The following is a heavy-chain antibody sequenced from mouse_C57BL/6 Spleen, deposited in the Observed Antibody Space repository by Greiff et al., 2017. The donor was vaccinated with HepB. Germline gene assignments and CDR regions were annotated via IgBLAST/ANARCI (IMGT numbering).Heavy chain of an antibody. D-gene: IGHD1-1*01. CDR3: ARDTTVFDY. CDR1: GYAFSSSW. V-gene: IGHV1-82*01. J-gene: IGHJ2*01. Sequence: VMLVESGPELVKPGASVKISCKASGYAFSSSWMNWVKQRPGKGLEWIGRIYPGDGDTNYNGKFKGKATLTADKSSSTAYMQLSSLTSEDSAVYFCARDTTVFDYWGQGTTLTVSS. CDR2: IYPGDGDT.